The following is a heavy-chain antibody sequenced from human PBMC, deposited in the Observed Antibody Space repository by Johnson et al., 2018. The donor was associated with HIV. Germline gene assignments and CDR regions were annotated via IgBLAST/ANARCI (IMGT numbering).Heavy chain of an antibody. Sequence: QVQLVESGGGVVQPGRSLRLSCAASGFTFSSYAMHWVRQAPGKGLEWVAVISYDGSNKYYADSVKGRFTISRDNSKKTLYLQMNSLRAEDTGVYYCARGGYSSGWSDAFDIWGQGTMVTVSS. CDR2: ISYDGSNK. CDR1: GFTFSSYA. V-gene: IGHV3-30*04. CDR3: ARGGYSSGWSDAFDI. D-gene: IGHD6-19*01. J-gene: IGHJ3*02.